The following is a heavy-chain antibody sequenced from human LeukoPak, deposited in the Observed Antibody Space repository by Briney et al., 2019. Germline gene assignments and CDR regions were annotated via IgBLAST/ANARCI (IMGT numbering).Heavy chain of an antibody. Sequence: SETLSLTCTVSGGSFSGYYCTWIRQPPGKGLEWIGHIYYGGSTNYNPSLRSRVTMSVDTSKSQFSLKLSSVTAADTAVYYCARQSFAPFQVGPETPIESWGQGTLVTVSS. CDR1: GGSFSGYY. V-gene: IGHV4-59*08. D-gene: IGHD1-26*01. CDR3: ARQSFAPFQVGPETPIES. J-gene: IGHJ4*02. CDR2: IYYGGST.